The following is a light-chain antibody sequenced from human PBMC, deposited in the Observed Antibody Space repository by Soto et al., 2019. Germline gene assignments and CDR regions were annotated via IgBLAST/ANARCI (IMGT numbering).Light chain of an antibody. CDR3: ATWDDGLYGPV. Sequence: QAVLTQPPSASGTPGQRVTISCSGSKSNIGSNPVQWYLQLPGTAPKLLMYRNNERPSGVPDRFSGSKSGTSASLAISGLQSEDEAEYHCATWDDGLYGPVFGGGTKLTVL. CDR1: KSNIGSNP. J-gene: IGLJ3*02. CDR2: RNN. V-gene: IGLV1-44*01.